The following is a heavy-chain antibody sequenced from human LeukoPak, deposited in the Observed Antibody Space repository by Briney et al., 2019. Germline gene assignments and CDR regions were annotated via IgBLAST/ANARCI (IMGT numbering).Heavy chain of an antibody. V-gene: IGHV3-48*03. CDR3: SRVACSSTTCYLAY. J-gene: IGHJ4*02. CDR1: GFTFSNYE. D-gene: IGHD2-2*01. CDR2: ISSSGSSI. Sequence: GGSLSLSCAASGFTFSNYEMNWVRQAPGKGLEWVSYISSSGSSINYADSVKGRFTTSRDNAENSLSLQMNSLRAEDTAVYYCSRVACSSTTCYLAYWGQGTLVTVSS.